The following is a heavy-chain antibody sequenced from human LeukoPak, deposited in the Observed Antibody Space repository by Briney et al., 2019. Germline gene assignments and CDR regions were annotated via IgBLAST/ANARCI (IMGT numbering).Heavy chain of an antibody. Sequence: GGSLRLSCAASGFTFSSYWMNWARQAPGKGLEWVSAISGSGGSTYYADSVKGRFTISRDNSKNTLYLQMNSLRAEDTAVYYCAKDRGVVVAAIPVDYWGQGTLVTVSS. CDR2: ISGSGGST. D-gene: IGHD2-15*01. V-gene: IGHV3-23*01. CDR3: AKDRGVVVAAIPVDY. J-gene: IGHJ4*02. CDR1: GFTFSSYW.